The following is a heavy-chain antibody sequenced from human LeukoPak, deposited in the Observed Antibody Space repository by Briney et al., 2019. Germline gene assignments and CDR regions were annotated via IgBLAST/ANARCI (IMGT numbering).Heavy chain of an antibody. Sequence: ASVKLTCKASGYTFTSYYMHWVRQAPGQGLEWMGIINPSGGSKSYAQKFQGRVTMTRDTSTSTVCMELSSLRSEDTAVYYWARGLNELPLGFLMVGVHERGTIGYWGQGTLVTVPP. CDR1: GYTFTSYY. CDR2: INPSGGSK. D-gene: IGHD5-24*01. V-gene: IGHV1-46*01. J-gene: IGHJ4*02. CDR3: ARGLNELPLGFLMVGVHERGTIGY.